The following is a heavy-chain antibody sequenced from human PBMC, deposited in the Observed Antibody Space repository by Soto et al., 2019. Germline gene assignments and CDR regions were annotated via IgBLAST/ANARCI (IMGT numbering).Heavy chain of an antibody. J-gene: IGHJ6*02. V-gene: IGHV4-38-2*01. D-gene: IGHD2-2*02. CDR1: GYSISSGYY. CDR3: AKKVPAALRLYYFFGLDV. Sequence: SETLSLTCAVSGYSISSGYYWGWIRQPPGKGLEWIGSIYHSGSTYYNPSLKSRVTISVDTSKNQFSLKLSSVTAADTAVYYCAKKVPAALRLYYFFGLDVWGQGTKVTVYS. CDR2: IYHSGST.